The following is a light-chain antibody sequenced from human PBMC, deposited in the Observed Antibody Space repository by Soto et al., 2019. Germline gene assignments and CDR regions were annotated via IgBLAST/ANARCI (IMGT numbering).Light chain of an antibody. CDR1: QRISNW. CDR2: QAS. J-gene: IGKJ1*01. V-gene: IGKV1-5*03. Sequence: DIQMTQSPSTLSASVGDRVTITCRASQRISNWLAWYQQKPVKAPKLLIFQASTLESGVPSRFSGSGSGTEFTLNIRSLQPDDFATYHCQQYDTYPRTFGQGTKVDIK. CDR3: QQYDTYPRT.